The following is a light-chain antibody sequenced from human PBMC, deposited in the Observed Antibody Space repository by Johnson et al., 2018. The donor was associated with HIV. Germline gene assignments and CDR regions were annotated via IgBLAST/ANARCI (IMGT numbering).Light chain of an antibody. CDR2: DNN. CDR3: GTWDSSLSAGV. CDR1: DSDIGNNY. V-gene: IGLV1-51*01. Sequence: QLVLTQPPSVSAAPGQKVTISCFGSDSDIGNNYVSWYQQLPGTAPKLLIYDNNKRPSGIPDLFSGSKSGTSATLGITGLQTGDEADYYCGTWDSSLSAGVFGTGTNVTVL. J-gene: IGLJ1*01.